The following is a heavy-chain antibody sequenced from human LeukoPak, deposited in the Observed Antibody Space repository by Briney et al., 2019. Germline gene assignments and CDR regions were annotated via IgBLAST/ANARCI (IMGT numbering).Heavy chain of an antibody. V-gene: IGHV1-24*01. Sequence: ASVKVSCKVSGYTLTELSMHWVRQAPGKGLEWMGGFDPEDGETIYAQKFQGRVTMTEDTSTDTVYMELSSLRSEDTAVYYCARDLRGYSYGSFDYWGQGTLVTVSS. CDR2: FDPEDGET. CDR3: ARDLRGYSYGSFDY. CDR1: GYTLTELS. J-gene: IGHJ4*02. D-gene: IGHD5-18*01.